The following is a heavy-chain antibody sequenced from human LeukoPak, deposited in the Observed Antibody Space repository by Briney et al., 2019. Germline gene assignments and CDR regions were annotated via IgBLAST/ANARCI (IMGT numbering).Heavy chain of an antibody. Sequence: SVKVSCKASGGTFSSYAISWVRQAPGQGLEWMGGIIPIFGTANYAQKFQGRVTITVDESTSTAYMELSSLRSEDTAVYYCASPKGNTLGTNYDILTGPDYYYYGMDVWGKGTTVTVSS. V-gene: IGHV1-69*01. CDR3: ASPKGNTLGTNYDILTGPDYYYYGMDV. CDR2: IIPIFGTA. CDR1: GGTFSSYA. D-gene: IGHD3-9*01. J-gene: IGHJ6*04.